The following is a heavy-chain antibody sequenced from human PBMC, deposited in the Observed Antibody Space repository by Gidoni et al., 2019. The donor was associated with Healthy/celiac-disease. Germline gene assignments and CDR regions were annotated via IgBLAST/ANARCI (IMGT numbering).Heavy chain of an antibody. CDR2: IKQDGSEK. Sequence: EVQLVESGGGLVQPGGSLRLSCAASGFTFSSYWMRWVRQAPGKGLEWVANIKQDGSEKYYVDSVKGRFTISRDNAKNSLYLQMNSLRAEDTAVYYCARGHRLWDGFFDYWGQGTLVTVSS. CDR3: ARGHRLWDGFFDY. J-gene: IGHJ4*02. CDR1: GFTFSSYW. V-gene: IGHV3-7*04. D-gene: IGHD5-18*01.